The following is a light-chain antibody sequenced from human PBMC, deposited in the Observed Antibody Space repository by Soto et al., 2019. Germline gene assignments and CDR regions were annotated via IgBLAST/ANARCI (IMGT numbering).Light chain of an antibody. CDR2: KAS. CDR3: QQYNSYWWT. J-gene: IGKJ1*01. CDR1: QSISSW. Sequence: DIQMTQSPSTLSASVGARVTITCRASQSISSWLAWYQQKPGKAPKLLIYKASSLASGVPSRFSGSGSGTEFTLTISSLQPDDFATYYCQQYNSYWWTFGQGTKVEIK. V-gene: IGKV1-5*03.